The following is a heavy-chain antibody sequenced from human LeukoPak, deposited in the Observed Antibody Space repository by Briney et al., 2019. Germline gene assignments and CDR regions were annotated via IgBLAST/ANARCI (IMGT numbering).Heavy chain of an antibody. CDR2: ITQDGRQK. CDR3: AKDVAWGRLDL. J-gene: IGHJ4*02. Sequence: GGSQRLPCAASGFPFSTYWMSWAPQAPGRGLGWVAIITQDGRQKCDVDSVKGRFTISRDNAKNSLYLQMDSLRVEYTAVYHCAKDVAWGRLDLWGQGTLATVS. V-gene: IGHV3-7*01. D-gene: IGHD1-26*01. CDR1: GFPFSTYW.